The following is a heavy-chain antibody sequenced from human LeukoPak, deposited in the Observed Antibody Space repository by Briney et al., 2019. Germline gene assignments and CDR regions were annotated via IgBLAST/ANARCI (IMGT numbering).Heavy chain of an antibody. Sequence: ASVKVSCKASGYTFTSYDINWVRQATGQGLEWMGWMNPNSGNTGYAQKFQGRVTMTRNTSISTAYMELSSLRSEDTAVYYCARLEWELLDAFDIWGQGTMVTVSS. V-gene: IGHV1-8*01. J-gene: IGHJ3*02. D-gene: IGHD1-26*01. CDR1: GYTFTSYD. CDR3: ARLEWELLDAFDI. CDR2: MNPNSGNT.